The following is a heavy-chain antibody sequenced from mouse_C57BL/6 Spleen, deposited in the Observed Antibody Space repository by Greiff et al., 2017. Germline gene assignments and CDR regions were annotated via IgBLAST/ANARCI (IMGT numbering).Heavy chain of an antibody. J-gene: IGHJ2*01. CDR2: IYPSSGNT. CDR3: ARLGSSYYFDY. CDR1: GYTFTSYG. Sequence: QVQLQQSGAELARPGASVKLSCKASGYTFTSYGISWVKQRTGQGLEWIGEIYPSSGNTYYNEKFKGKATLTVDKSSSTAYMELRSLTSEDSAVYVCARLGSSYYFDYWGQGTTLTVSS. D-gene: IGHD1-1*01. V-gene: IGHV1-81*01.